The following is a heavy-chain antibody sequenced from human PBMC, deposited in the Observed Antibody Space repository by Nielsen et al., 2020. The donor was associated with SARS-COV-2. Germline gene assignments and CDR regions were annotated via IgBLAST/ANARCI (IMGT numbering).Heavy chain of an antibody. J-gene: IGHJ4*02. CDR2: ISNSGGST. D-gene: IGHD3-10*01. CDR1: GFTFNSYA. V-gene: IGHV3-23*01. CDR3: AKDGVTMVRGVHDY. Sequence: GESLKISCAASGFTFNSYAMSWVRQAPGKGLEWVSGISNSGGSTNYADSVKGRFTISRDNSKNTLYLQMNSLRAEDTAVYYCAKDGVTMVRGVHDYWGQGTLVTVSS.